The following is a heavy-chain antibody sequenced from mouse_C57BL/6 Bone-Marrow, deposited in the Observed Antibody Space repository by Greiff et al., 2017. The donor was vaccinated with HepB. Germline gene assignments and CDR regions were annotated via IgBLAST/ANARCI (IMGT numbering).Heavy chain of an antibody. V-gene: IGHV5-4*01. J-gene: IGHJ3*01. CDR2: ISDGGSYT. CDR3: AREDYYGSSLFAY. D-gene: IGHD1-1*01. Sequence: EVQGVESGGGLVKPGGSLKLSCAASGFTFSSYAMSWVRQTPEKRLEWVATISDGGSYTYYPANVKGRFTISKDNAKNNLYLQMSHLKSEDTAMYYCAREDYYGSSLFAYWGQGTLVTVSA. CDR1: GFTFSSYA.